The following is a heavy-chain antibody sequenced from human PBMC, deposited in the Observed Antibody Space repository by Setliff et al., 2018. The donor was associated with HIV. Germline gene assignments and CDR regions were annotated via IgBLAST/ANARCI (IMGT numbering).Heavy chain of an antibody. J-gene: IGHJ3*02. D-gene: IGHD1-26*01. CDR1: GYTFTSYD. CDR3: ARRKTHSGSFHDAFDI. Sequence: ASVKVSCKASGYTFTSYDINWVRQAAGQGLEWMGWMNPNSGNTGCAQKFQGRVTITMNTSISTAYMDLSSLRSEDTAVYYCARRKTHSGSFHDAFDIWAKGQWSPSPQ. V-gene: IGHV1-8*03. CDR2: MNPNSGNT.